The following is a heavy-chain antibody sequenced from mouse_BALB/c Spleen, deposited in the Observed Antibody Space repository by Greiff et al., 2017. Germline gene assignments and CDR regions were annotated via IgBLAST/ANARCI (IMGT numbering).Heavy chain of an antibody. J-gene: IGHJ4*01. Sequence: EVQLVESGGGLVKLGGSLKLSCAASGFTFSSYYMSWVRQTPEKRLELVAAINSNGGSTYYPDTVKGRFTISRDNAKNTLYLQMSSLKSEDTALYYCASHYYGYGYAMDYWGQGTSVTVSS. CDR1: GFTFSSYY. V-gene: IGHV5-6-2*01. D-gene: IGHD1-2*01. CDR2: INSNGGST. CDR3: ASHYYGYGYAMDY.